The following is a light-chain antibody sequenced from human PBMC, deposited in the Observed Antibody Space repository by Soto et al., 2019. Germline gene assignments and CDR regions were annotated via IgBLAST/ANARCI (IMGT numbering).Light chain of an antibody. CDR1: QSISSY. Sequence: DIQMTQSPSTLSASIGDRVTITCRASQSISSYLAWYQQKPGKAPKLLIYKASSLAIGVPSRFSGSGSGTEFTLTISSLQPDDFATYYCQQYNRYWTFGQGTKVEIK. CDR3: QQYNRYWT. CDR2: KAS. V-gene: IGKV1-5*03. J-gene: IGKJ1*01.